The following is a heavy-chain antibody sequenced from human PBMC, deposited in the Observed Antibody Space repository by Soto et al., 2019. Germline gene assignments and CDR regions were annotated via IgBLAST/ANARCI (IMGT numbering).Heavy chain of an antibody. CDR3: AREFMITFGKIIDDYFDY. Sequence: EVQLVESGGGLVQPGGSLRLSCAASGFTFSSYWMSWVRQAPGKGLEWVANIKEDGSEKYYVDSVKGRFTISRDNAKNSLYLQINSLRAEDTAVYYCAREFMITFGKIIDDYFDYWGQGTLVTVSS. CDR1: GFTFSSYW. D-gene: IGHD3-16*02. CDR2: IKEDGSEK. J-gene: IGHJ4*02. V-gene: IGHV3-7*01.